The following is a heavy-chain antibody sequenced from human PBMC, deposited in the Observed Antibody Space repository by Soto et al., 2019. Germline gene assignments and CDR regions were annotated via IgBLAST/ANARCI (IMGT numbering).Heavy chain of an antibody. J-gene: IGHJ6*02. V-gene: IGHV4-39*01. D-gene: IGHD3-3*01. CDR2: IYYSGST. CDR1: GGSISSSSYY. CDR3: ARPRGDFWSGYYHYYYGMDV. Sequence: SETLSLTCTVSGGSISSSSYYWGWIRQPPGKGLEWIGSIYYSGSTYYNPSLKSRVTISVDTSKNQFSLKLSSVTAADTAVYYCARPRGDFWSGYYHYYYGMDVWGQGTTVTVSS.